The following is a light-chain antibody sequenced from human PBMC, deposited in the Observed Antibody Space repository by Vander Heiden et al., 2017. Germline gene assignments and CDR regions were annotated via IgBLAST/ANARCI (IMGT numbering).Light chain of an antibody. V-gene: IGLV2-14*01. J-gene: IGLJ1*01. CDR2: EVS. CDR3: SSFTSSTTYV. Sequence: QSAPTQPASVSGSPGQSITLSCTGTSSDVGGYNHVSWYQHHPGKAHKLMIHEVSNRPSGVSTRFSGSKSGNTASLTISGLQPEDEADYYCSSFTSSTTYVFGTGTKVTVL. CDR1: SSDVGGYNH.